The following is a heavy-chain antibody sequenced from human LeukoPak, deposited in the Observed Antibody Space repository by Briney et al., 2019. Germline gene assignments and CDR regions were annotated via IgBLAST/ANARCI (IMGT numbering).Heavy chain of an antibody. D-gene: IGHD6-13*01. CDR1: GFTFSSYS. J-gene: IGHJ6*02. CDR2: ISSSSSYI. Sequence: GGSLRLSCAASGFTFSSYSMNWVRQAPGKGLEWVSSISSSSSYIYYADSVKGRFTISRDNAKNSLYLQMNSLRAEDTAVYYCARDHDSSSWYTYYYYYGMDVWGQGILVTVSS. V-gene: IGHV3-21*01. CDR3: ARDHDSSSWYTYYYYYGMDV.